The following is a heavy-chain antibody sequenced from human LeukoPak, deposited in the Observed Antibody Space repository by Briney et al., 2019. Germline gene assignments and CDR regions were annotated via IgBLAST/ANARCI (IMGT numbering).Heavy chain of an antibody. CDR2: ISGSAGRT. D-gene: IGHD4-17*01. J-gene: IGHJ3*02. CDR3: AKDLTVTTRGTYAFDI. CDR1: GFSFSTYA. Sequence: PGGSLRLSCAASGFSFSTYAMSWVRQVPGEGLEWVSGISGSAGRTYHAESVKGRFTISRDNSKNTLFLQMNSLTAEDTAVYYCAKDLTVTTRGTYAFDIWGPGTMVTVSS. V-gene: IGHV3-23*01.